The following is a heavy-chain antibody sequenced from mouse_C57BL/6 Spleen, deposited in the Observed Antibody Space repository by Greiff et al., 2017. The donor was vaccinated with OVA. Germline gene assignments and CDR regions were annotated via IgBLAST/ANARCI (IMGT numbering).Heavy chain of an antibody. CDR2: INPNNGGT. Sequence: EVQLQQSGPELVKPGASVKISCKASGYTFTDYYMNWVKQSHGKSLEWIGDINPNNGGTSYNQKFKGKATLTVDKSSRTAYMELRSLTSEDSAVYYCARSLYYDYDVLYYAMDYWGQGTSVTVSS. J-gene: IGHJ4*01. CDR3: ARSLYYDYDVLYYAMDY. V-gene: IGHV1-26*01. CDR1: GYTFTDYY. D-gene: IGHD2-4*01.